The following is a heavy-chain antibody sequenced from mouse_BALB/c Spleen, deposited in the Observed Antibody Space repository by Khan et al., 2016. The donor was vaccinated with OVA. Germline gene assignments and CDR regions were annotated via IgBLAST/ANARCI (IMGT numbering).Heavy chain of an antibody. CDR2: INTGGAYT. Sequence: EVELVESGGDLVRPGGSLKLSCAASGFTFSTYGMSWVRQTPDKRLEWVATINTGGAYTYYPDSVKGRFTISRDNAKNPLYLQLSSLKSEATAIYYGARLDYYYNSGGFAYWGQGTLVTGSA. V-gene: IGHV5-6*01. CDR1: GFTFSTYG. J-gene: IGHJ3*01. CDR3: ARLDYYYNSGGFAY. D-gene: IGHD1-1*01.